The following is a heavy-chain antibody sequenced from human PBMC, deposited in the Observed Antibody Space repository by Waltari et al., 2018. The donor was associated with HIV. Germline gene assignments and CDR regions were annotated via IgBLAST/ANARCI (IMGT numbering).Heavy chain of an antibody. CDR1: GYPLSDLS. CDR2: FYPNNGMP. CDR3: VTLYNESPLYSNF. Sequence: QLIQSTSALKRPGASVTISCQVSGYPLSDLSMQWVRQGRGQRLEWMGGFYPNNGMPVYSQRFWGRVSLAEDTSEDTVFLELNRLTSDDTAVYYCVTLYNESPLYSNFWGRGTLVTV. V-gene: IGHV1-24*01. D-gene: IGHD2-15*01. J-gene: IGHJ1*01.